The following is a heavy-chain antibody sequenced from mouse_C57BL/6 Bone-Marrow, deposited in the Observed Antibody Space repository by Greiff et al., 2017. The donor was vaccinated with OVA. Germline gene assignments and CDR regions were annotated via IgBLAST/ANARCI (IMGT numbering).Heavy chain of an antibody. CDR2: LYWDDDK. Sequence: QVTLKVSGPGILQSSQTLSLTCSFSGFSLSTSGMGLSWLRQPSGNGLEWLAHLYWDDDKRYNPSLKSRLTISKDTSSNQVFLKITSVDTADTATYYCARSWLLWYFDVWGTGTTVTVSS. V-gene: IGHV8-12*01. CDR3: ARSWLLWYFDV. D-gene: IGHD2-3*01. CDR1: GFSLSTSGMG. J-gene: IGHJ1*03.